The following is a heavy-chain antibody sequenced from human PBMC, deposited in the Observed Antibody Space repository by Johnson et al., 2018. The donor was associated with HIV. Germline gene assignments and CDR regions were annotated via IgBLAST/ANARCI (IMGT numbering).Heavy chain of an antibody. V-gene: IGHV3-7*01. Sequence: VQLVESGGGLVQPGGSLRLSCAASGFIFGMYSMSWVRQAPGRGLERVANIKQDGSEKDYADSVKGRFTISRDNSKNTLFLQMNSLRAEDTAVYYCARQKRYWRNAFDIWGQGTIVTVSS. CDR2: IKQDGSEK. CDR3: ARQKRYWRNAFDI. CDR1: GFIFGMYS. D-gene: IGHD3-9*01. J-gene: IGHJ3*02.